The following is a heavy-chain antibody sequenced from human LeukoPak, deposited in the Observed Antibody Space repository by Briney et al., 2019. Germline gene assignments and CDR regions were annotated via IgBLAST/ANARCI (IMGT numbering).Heavy chain of an antibody. J-gene: IGHJ6*03. V-gene: IGHV3-20*04. CDR2: INWNGGST. D-gene: IGHD3-3*01. CDR1: GFTFDDYG. Sequence: GGSLKLSCAASGFTFDDYGMSWVRQAPGKGLEWVSGINWNGGSTGYADSVKGRFTISRDNAKNSLYLQMNSLRAEDTALYYCARSARAFGVDIIYYYMDVWGKGITVTVSS. CDR3: ARSARAFGVDIIYYYMDV.